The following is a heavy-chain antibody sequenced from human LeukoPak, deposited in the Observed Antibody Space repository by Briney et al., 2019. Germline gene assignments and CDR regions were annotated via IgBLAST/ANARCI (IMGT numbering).Heavy chain of an antibody. Sequence: SQTLSLTCTVSGGSISSGDYYWSWIRQPPGKGLEWIGHIYYSGSTYYNPSLKSRVTISVDTSKNQFSLKLSSVTAADTAVYYCARSPAYCGGDCYPYWYFDLWGRGTLVTVSS. CDR3: ARSPAYCGGDCYPYWYFDL. CDR2: IYYSGST. D-gene: IGHD2-21*02. CDR1: GGSISSGDYY. J-gene: IGHJ2*01. V-gene: IGHV4-30-4*01.